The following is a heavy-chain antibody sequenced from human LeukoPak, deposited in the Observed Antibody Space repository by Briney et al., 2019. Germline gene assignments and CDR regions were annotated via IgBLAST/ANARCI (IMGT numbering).Heavy chain of an antibody. CDR2: VDPEDGET. CDR1: GYTFTDYY. Sequence: GASVKVSCKASGYTFTDYYMHWVQQAPGKGLEWMGRVDPEDGETIYAEKFQGRVTITADTSTDTAYMELSSLRSEDTAVYYCATANPKVVGATTPFDYWGQGTLVTVSS. D-gene: IGHD1-26*01. J-gene: IGHJ4*02. V-gene: IGHV1-69-2*01. CDR3: ATANPKVVGATTPFDY.